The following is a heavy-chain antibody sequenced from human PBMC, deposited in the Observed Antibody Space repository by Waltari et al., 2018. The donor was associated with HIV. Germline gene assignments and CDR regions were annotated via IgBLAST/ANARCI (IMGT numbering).Heavy chain of an antibody. CDR2: INAGNGNT. V-gene: IGHV1-3*01. D-gene: IGHD2-15*01. J-gene: IGHJ4*02. Sequence: QVQLVQSGAEVKKPGASVKVSCKASGYTFTSYAMHWVRQAPGQRPEWMGWINAGNGNTKYSQKFQGRVTITRDTSASTAYMELSSLRSEDTAVYYCATTFMVVTSFDYWGQGTLVTVSS. CDR1: GYTFTSYA. CDR3: ATTFMVVTSFDY.